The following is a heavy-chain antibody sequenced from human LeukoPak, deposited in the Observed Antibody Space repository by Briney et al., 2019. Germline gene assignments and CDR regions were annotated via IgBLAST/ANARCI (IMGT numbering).Heavy chain of an antibody. CDR3: AGLSGYDPYYFDY. CDR2: INPNSGGT. CDR1: GYSFTGYY. V-gene: IGHV1-2*02. J-gene: IGHJ4*02. D-gene: IGHD5-12*01. Sequence: ASVTVSCKASGYSFTGYYMHWVRQAPGQGLEWMGCINPNSGGTDYAQKFQGRVTMTRDTSISTAYMELSRLTSDDTAVYYCAGLSGYDPYYFDYWGQGTLVAVSS.